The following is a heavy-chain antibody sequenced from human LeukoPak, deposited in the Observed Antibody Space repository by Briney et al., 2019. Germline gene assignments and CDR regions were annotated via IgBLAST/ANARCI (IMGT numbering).Heavy chain of an antibody. D-gene: IGHD3-10*01. CDR3: AKGGELL. Sequence: PGGSLRLSCAASGFTFRTYGMHWVRQAPGKVLEWVAFIRFDGSDKYYADSVKGRFTISRDNSKNTLYLQMNSLRAEDTAVYYCAKGGELLWGHGTLVTVSS. V-gene: IGHV3-30*02. J-gene: IGHJ4*01. CDR2: IRFDGSDK. CDR1: GFTFRTYG.